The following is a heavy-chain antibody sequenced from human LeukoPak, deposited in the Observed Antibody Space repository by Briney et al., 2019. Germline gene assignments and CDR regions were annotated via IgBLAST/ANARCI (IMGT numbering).Heavy chain of an antibody. V-gene: IGHV3-23*01. CDR1: GFTFNNYA. CDR3: AKGLYYDILTGRVSHYGMDV. Sequence: GGLRLSCAASGFTFNNYAMSWVRQAPGKGPEWVSAISGFGGSTYYADSVKGRFTISRDNSKNTLYLQMNSLRAEDTAVYYCAKGLYYDILTGRVSHYGMDVWGQGTTVTVSS. J-gene: IGHJ6*02. D-gene: IGHD3-9*01. CDR2: ISGFGGST.